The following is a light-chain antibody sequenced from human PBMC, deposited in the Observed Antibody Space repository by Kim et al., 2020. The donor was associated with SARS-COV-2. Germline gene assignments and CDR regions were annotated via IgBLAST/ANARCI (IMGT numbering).Light chain of an antibody. Sequence: SASTGDRVTISCRASQDVYTYVAWYQQKPGQAPKLLIYTESTLQSGVPSRFSGSGSGTEFTLTISSLQSEDFATYYCQQYSDYPYTFGQGTKLEI. V-gene: IGKV1-8*01. CDR1: QDVYTY. CDR3: QQYSDYPYT. CDR2: TES. J-gene: IGKJ2*01.